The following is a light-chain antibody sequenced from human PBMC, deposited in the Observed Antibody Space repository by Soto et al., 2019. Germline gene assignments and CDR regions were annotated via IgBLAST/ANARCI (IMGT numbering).Light chain of an antibody. CDR2: GVS. CDR1: QSGSSY. J-gene: IGKJ4*02. Sequence: EIVLTQSPGTLSLSPGERATLSCRASQSGSSYLAWYQQKPGQAPRLLIYGVSSRATGIPDRLSGSGSGTDLTLTISSLEPEDFAVYYCQQYVTAPLTFGGGTKVQIQ. V-gene: IGKV3-20*01. CDR3: QQYVTAPLT.